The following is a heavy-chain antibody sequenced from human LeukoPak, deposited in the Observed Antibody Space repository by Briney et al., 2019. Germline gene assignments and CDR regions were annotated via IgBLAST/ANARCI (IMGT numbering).Heavy chain of an antibody. Sequence: SVKVSCKASGGTFSSYAISWVRQAPGQGLEWMGGIIPIFGTANYAQKFQGRVTITADESTSTAYMELSSLRSEDTAVYYCARVRCGGDCYFNYWGQGTLVTVSS. D-gene: IGHD2-21*02. CDR3: ARVRCGGDCYFNY. CDR2: IIPIFGTA. V-gene: IGHV1-69*01. J-gene: IGHJ4*02. CDR1: GGTFSSYA.